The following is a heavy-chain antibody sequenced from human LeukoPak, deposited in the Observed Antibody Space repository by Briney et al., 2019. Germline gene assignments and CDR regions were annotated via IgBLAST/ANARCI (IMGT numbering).Heavy chain of an antibody. V-gene: IGHV4-34*01. J-gene: IGHJ5*02. D-gene: IGHD3-10*01. CDR1: GGSFSGYY. Sequence: SETLSLTCAVYGGSFSGYYWSWIRQPLGKGLEWIGEINHSGSTNYNPSLKSRVTISVDTSKNQFSLKLSSVTAADTAVYYCARGVGSRGSYWFDPWGQGTLVTVSS. CDR2: INHSGST. CDR3: ARGVGSRGSYWFDP.